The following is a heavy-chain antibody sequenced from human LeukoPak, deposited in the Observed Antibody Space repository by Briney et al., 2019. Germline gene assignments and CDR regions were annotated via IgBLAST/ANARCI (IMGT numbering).Heavy chain of an antibody. Sequence: GASVKVSCKASGVTFSSYAISWVRHAPGQGLEWMGGIIPIFGTPTYAQKFQGRVTITSAESTSTAYMELSSLRSEDTAVYYCASRSGYSGYGYFDYWGQGTLVTVSS. CDR1: GVTFSSYA. D-gene: IGHD5-12*01. V-gene: IGHV1-69*13. CDR3: ASRSGYSGYGYFDY. CDR2: IIPIFGTP. J-gene: IGHJ4*02.